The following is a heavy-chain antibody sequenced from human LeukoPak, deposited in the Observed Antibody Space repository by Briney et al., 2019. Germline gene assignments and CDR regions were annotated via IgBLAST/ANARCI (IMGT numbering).Heavy chain of an antibody. CDR3: ARLRTYDFWSGPNGYFDY. CDR1: GGSISSYY. J-gene: IGHJ4*02. V-gene: IGHV4-4*09. D-gene: IGHD3-3*01. CDR2: IYTSGST. Sequence: SETLSLTCTVSGGSISSYYWSWIRQPPGKGLEWIGYIYTSGSTNYNPSLKSRVTISVDTSKNQFSLKLSSVTAADTAVYYCARLRTYDFWSGPNGYFDYWGQGTLVTVSS.